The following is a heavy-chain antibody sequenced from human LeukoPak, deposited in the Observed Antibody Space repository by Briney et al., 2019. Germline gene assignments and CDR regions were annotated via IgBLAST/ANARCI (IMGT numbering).Heavy chain of an antibody. Sequence: GGSLRPSCAASGLTFSSYGMSWVRQAPGKGLEWVSSISGSGGTTYYADSVKGRFTISRDNSKNTLYLQMNSLRADDTAVYSCAKDPPTVMANAFHIWGQGTMVTVSS. D-gene: IGHD5-18*01. CDR3: AKDPPTVMANAFHI. J-gene: IGHJ3*02. CDR1: GLTFSSYG. V-gene: IGHV3-23*01. CDR2: ISGSGGTT.